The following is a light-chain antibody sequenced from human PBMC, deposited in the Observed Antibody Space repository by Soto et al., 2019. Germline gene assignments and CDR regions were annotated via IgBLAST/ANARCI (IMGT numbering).Light chain of an antibody. CDR1: QSISSY. J-gene: IGKJ1*01. CDR2: GAS. CDR3: QQCDTSPWT. V-gene: IGKV3-20*01. Sequence: EIVLTQSPDTLSLSPGERATLSWRASQSISSYLAWYQQKPGQAPRLLIYGASSRATGIPDRFSGSGSGTDFTLAISRLEPGDSAVYFCQQCDTSPWTFGQGTKVDIK.